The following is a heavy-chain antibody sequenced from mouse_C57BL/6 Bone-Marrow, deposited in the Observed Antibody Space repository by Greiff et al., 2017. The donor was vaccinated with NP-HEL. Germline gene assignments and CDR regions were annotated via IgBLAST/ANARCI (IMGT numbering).Heavy chain of an antibody. Sequence: QVQLQQSGPELVKPGASVKISCKASGYAFSSSWMNWVKQRPGKGLEWIGRIYPGDGDTNYNGKFKGKATLTADKSSSTAYMQLSSLTSEDSAVYFCAGSMMVTWVLDYYAMDYWGQGTSVTVSS. V-gene: IGHV1-82*01. CDR2: IYPGDGDT. CDR1: GYAFSSSW. D-gene: IGHD2-3*01. J-gene: IGHJ4*01. CDR3: AGSMMVTWVLDYYAMDY.